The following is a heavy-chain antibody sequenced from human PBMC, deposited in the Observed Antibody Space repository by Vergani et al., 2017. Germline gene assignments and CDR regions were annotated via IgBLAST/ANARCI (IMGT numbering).Heavy chain of an antibody. J-gene: IGHJ4*02. CDR1: GFTFSSYG. D-gene: IGHD6-13*01. V-gene: IGHV3-30*18. Sequence: QVQLVESGGGVVQPGRSLRLSCAASGFTFSSYGMHWVRQAPGKGLEWVAVISYDGSNKYYADSVKGRFTISRDNSKNTLYLQMNSLRAEDTALYYCAKDRVYSSSWGVFDYWGQGTLVTVSS. CDR2: ISYDGSNK. CDR3: AKDRVYSSSWGVFDY.